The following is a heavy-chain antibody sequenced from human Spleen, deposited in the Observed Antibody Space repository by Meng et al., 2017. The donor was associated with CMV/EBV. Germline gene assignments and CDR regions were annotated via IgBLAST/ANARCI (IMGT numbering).Heavy chain of an antibody. J-gene: IGHJ6*02. CDR3: ARDIGGSKDRYGVDV. CDR1: GFTFSSYW. CDR2: INSDGSST. D-gene: IGHD2-2*01. Sequence: GESLKISCAASGFTFSSYWMYWVRQAPGKGLVWVSRINSDGSSTSYADSVKGRFTISRDNAKKTLYLQMNSLRAEDTAVYYCARDIGGSKDRYGVDVWGQGTTVTVSS. V-gene: IGHV3-74*01.